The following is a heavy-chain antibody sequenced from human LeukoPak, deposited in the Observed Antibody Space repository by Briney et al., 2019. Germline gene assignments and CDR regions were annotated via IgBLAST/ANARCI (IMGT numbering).Heavy chain of an antibody. D-gene: IGHD1-26*01. CDR3: ARVGSGGTREDTFDI. Sequence: GGSLRLSCAASGFTFSSYSMNWVRQTPGKGRDWVSSIGSSGSNIYYADSVKGRFTISRDNAKNSLYLQMNSLRAEDTAVYYCARVGSGGTREDTFDIWGQGTMVTVSS. CDR1: GFTFSSYS. V-gene: IGHV3-21*01. J-gene: IGHJ3*02. CDR2: IGSSGSNI.